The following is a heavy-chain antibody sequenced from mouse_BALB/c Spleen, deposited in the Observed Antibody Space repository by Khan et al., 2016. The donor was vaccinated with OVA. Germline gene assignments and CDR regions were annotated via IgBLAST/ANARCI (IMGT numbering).Heavy chain of an antibody. Sequence: QVQLQQSGAELARPGASVKMSCKASGYTFTSYTIHWVKQRPGQGLEWIGYINTSNIYTNYNQKFRDQATLSADKSSRTASIQRSGLTSDDPAVYYCSRVGPDHGNYGALFAYWGQGTLVTVSA. CDR1: GYTFTSYT. CDR2: INTSNIYT. CDR3: SRVGPDHGNYGALFAY. V-gene: IGHV1-4*01. J-gene: IGHJ3*01. D-gene: IGHD2-1*01.